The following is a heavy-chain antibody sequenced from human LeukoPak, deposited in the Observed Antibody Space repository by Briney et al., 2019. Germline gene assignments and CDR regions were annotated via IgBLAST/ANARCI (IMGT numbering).Heavy chain of an antibody. Sequence: GGSLRLSCAASGFTFDDYAMHWVRQAPGKGPEWVSGISWNSGSIGYADSVKGRFTISRDNAKNSLYLQMNSLRAEDTALYYCAKDGGGYYMSTFDYWGQGTLVTVSS. V-gene: IGHV3-9*01. CDR3: AKDGGGYYMSTFDY. J-gene: IGHJ4*02. CDR2: ISWNSGSI. CDR1: GFTFDDYA. D-gene: IGHD3-22*01.